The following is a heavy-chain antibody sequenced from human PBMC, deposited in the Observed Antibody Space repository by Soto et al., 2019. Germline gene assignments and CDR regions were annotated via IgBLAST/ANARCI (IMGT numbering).Heavy chain of an antibody. CDR2: ISAYNGNT. D-gene: IGHD3-9*01. CDR3: ARDREFHDILTGYRENYYYYGMDV. CDR1: GYTFTSYG. V-gene: IGHV1-18*01. Sequence: ASVKVSCKASGYTFTSYGISWVRQAPGQGLEWMGWISAYNGNTNYAQKLQGRVTITADKSTSTAYMELSSLRSEDTAVYYCARDREFHDILTGYRENYYYYGMDVWGQGTTVTVSS. J-gene: IGHJ6*02.